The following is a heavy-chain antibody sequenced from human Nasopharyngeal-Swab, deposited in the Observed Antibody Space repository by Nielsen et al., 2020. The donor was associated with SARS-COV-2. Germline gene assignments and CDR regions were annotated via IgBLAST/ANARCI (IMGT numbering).Heavy chain of an antibody. J-gene: IGHJ3*02. CDR3: ATDNSSSWHGGAFDI. D-gene: IGHD6-13*01. CDR2: IIPIFGTA. V-gene: IGHV1-69*13. CDR1: GGTFSSYA. Sequence: SVKVSCKASGGTFSSYAISWVRQAPGQGLVWMGGIIPIFGTANYAQKFQGRVTITADESTSTAYMELSSLRSEDTAVYYCATDNSSSWHGGAFDIWGQGTMVTVSS.